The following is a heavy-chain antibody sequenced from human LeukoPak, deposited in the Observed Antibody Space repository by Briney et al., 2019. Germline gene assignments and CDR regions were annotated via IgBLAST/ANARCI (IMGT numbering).Heavy chain of an antibody. CDR2: IYPGDSDT. V-gene: IGHV5-51*01. D-gene: IGHD1-7*01. Sequence: GESLKISCKGSGYSFTRSWTGWVRQMPGKGLEWMGIIYPGDSDTRYSPSFQGQVTISADNSINTAYLQWSSVKASDTAMYYCATNTRNYLLFDAWGQGTLVTVSS. J-gene: IGHJ4*02. CDR1: GYSFTRSW. CDR3: ATNTRNYLLFDA.